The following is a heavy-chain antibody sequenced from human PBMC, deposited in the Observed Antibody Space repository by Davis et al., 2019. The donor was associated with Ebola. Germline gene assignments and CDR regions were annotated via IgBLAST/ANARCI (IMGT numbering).Heavy chain of an antibody. CDR1: GFTFSSYS. CDR3: ARMDYGDYYGMDV. Sequence: GESLKISCAASGFTFSSYSMNWVRQAPGKGLEWVSSISSSSRYIYYSDSVKGRFTISRHNAKNSLYLQMNSLRAEDTAVYYCARMDYGDYYGMDVWGQGTTVTVSS. D-gene: IGHD4-17*01. V-gene: IGHV3-21*01. J-gene: IGHJ6*02. CDR2: ISSSSRYI.